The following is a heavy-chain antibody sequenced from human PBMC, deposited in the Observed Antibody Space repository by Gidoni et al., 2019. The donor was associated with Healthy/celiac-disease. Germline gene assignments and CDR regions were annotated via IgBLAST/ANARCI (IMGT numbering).Heavy chain of an antibody. V-gene: IGHV3-21*01. D-gene: IGHD2-21*02. Sequence: EVQLVESGGGLVKPGGSLRLSCAASGFTFSSYSMNWVRQAPGKGLAWVSSISSSSSYIYYADSVKGRFTISRDNAKNSLYLQMNSLRAEGTAVYYCARPKEEGTVVTLFFDYWGQGTLVTVSS. J-gene: IGHJ4*02. CDR1: GFTFSSYS. CDR2: ISSSSSYI. CDR3: ARPKEEGTVVTLFFDY.